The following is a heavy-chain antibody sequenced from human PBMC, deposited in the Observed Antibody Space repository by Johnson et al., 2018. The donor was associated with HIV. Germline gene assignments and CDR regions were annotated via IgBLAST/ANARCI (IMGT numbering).Heavy chain of an antibody. V-gene: IGHV3-53*01. CDR3: ANSLLLDAFNI. J-gene: IGHJ3*02. CDR2: ISGGEDDT. CDR1: GFTVSSNY. Sequence: VQLVESGGGLIQPGVSLRVSCAASGFTVSSNYMSWVRQAPGKGLEWVSFISGGEDDTYYADSVKGRFTISRDNSKTTLYLQMNSLRDEDTAVYYCANSLLLDAFNIWGQGTMVTVSS. D-gene: IGHD2-15*01.